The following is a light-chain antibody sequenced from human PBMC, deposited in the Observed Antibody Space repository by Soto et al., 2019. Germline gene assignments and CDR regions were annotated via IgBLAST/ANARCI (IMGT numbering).Light chain of an antibody. CDR1: QGVSSTY. Sequence: VSTQSLPTLSLSPGARATLSCRVSQGVSSTYLAWYQRQRGQAPRLRMSGTSNRATGTPDRFSGSGSGTDFTLTISRLEPEDFAVYYCQQYGSTSITFGHGSRREIK. J-gene: IGKJ5*01. CDR2: GTS. V-gene: IGKV3-20*01. CDR3: QQYGSTSIT.